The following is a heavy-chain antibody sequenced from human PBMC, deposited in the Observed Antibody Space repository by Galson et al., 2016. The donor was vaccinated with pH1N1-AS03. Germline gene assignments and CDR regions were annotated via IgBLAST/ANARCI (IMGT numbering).Heavy chain of an antibody. Sequence: SLRLSCAASGFTFSRFWLNWVRQTPGKGLEWVANMKQDGSEKFYVDSLKGRFTISRDNAKNSLYLQMSSLRAEDTAIYYCARGAPGDHLLSPLWNWGQGTLVTVSS. D-gene: IGHD2-2*01. CDR2: MKQDGSEK. CDR1: GFTFSRFW. V-gene: IGHV3-7*01. CDR3: ARGAPGDHLLSPLWN. J-gene: IGHJ4*02.